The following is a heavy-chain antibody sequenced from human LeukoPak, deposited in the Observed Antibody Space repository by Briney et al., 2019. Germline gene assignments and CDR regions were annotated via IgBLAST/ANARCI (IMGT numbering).Heavy chain of an antibody. CDR3: AKDNGVQLWYEGYFDY. Sequence: GGSLRLSCAASGFTFDDYAMHWVRQAPGKGLEWVSGISWNSGSIGYADSVKGRFTISRDNAKNSLYLQMNSLRAEDTALYYCAKDNGVQLWYEGYFDYWGQGTLVTVSS. D-gene: IGHD5-18*01. CDR2: ISWNSGSI. J-gene: IGHJ4*02. V-gene: IGHV3-9*01. CDR1: GFTFDDYA.